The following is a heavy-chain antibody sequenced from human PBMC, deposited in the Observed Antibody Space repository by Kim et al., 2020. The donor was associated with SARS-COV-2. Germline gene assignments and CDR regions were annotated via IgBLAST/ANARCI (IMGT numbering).Heavy chain of an antibody. CDR1: GGSISSYY. D-gene: IGHD3-22*01. CDR3: ARTGYDSTPNDAFDI. Sequence: SETLSLTCTVSGGSISSYYWSWIRQPPGKGLEWIGYIYYSGSTNYNPSLKSRVTISVDTSKNQFSLKLSSVTAADTAVYYCARTGYDSTPNDAFDIWGQGTMVTVSS. J-gene: IGHJ3*02. CDR2: IYYSGST. V-gene: IGHV4-59*08.